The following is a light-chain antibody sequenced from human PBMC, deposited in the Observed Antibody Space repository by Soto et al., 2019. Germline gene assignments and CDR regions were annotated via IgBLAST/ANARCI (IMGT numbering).Light chain of an antibody. CDR3: QQYHIDRT. CDR2: DAS. CDR1: QSVSSW. V-gene: IGKV1-5*01. Sequence: IQMPQSPSTLSASVGDRVTITCRASQSVSSWLAWYQQRPGKAPKLLIYDASTLTSGVPSRFSGSGSGTEFTLTISRLQPDDFATYYCQQYHIDRTCGQGTKV. J-gene: IGKJ1*01.